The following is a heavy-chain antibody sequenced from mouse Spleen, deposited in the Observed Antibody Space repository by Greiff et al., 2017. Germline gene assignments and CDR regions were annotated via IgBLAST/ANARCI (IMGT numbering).Heavy chain of an antibody. Sequence: EVQLQESGGGLVKPGGSLKLSCAASGFTFSSYGMSWVRQTPEKRLEWVATISGGGSYTYYPDSVKGRFTISRDNAKNNLYLQMSSLRSEDTALYYCARHNYYGSSYGFAYWGQGTLVTVSA. CDR1: GFTFSSYG. V-gene: IGHV5-9-2*01. CDR3: ARHNYYGSSYGFAY. D-gene: IGHD1-1*01. J-gene: IGHJ3*01. CDR2: ISGGGSYT.